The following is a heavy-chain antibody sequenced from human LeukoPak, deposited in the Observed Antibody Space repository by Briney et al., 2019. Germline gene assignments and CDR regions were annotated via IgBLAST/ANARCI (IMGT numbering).Heavy chain of an antibody. CDR3: ARGSYCGGDCYSLYYFDY. CDR2: ISSSSSYI. CDR1: GFTFSSYG. V-gene: IGHV3-21*01. D-gene: IGHD2-21*02. J-gene: IGHJ4*02. Sequence: PGGSLKLSCAASGFTFSSYGMNWVRQAPGKGLEWVSSISSSSSYIYYADSVKGRFTISRDNAKNSLYLQMNSLRAEDTAVYYCARGSYCGGDCYSLYYFDYWGQGTLVTVSS.